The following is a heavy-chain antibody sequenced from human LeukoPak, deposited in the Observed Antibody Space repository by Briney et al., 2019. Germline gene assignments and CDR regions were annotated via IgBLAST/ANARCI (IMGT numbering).Heavy chain of an antibody. Sequence: GGSLRLSCAASRFTFSSYAMHWVRQAPGKGLEWVAVISYDGNNKYYADSVKGRFTISRDNSKNTVYLQMNSLRAEDTAVYYCARGPRFAIRMIVVVTKGHFDYWGQGTLVTVSS. D-gene: IGHD3-22*01. CDR3: ARGPRFAIRMIVVVTKGHFDY. V-gene: IGHV3-30*04. CDR2: ISYDGNNK. J-gene: IGHJ4*02. CDR1: RFTFSSYA.